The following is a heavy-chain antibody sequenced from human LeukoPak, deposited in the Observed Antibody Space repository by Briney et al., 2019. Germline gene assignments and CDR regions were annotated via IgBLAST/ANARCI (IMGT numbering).Heavy chain of an antibody. J-gene: IGHJ4*02. CDR3: ARAVGDSGYGRFNDY. Sequence: PSETLSLTCTVSGDSVIYSYWSWIRQPAGKGLELIGRLSAASTPDYNPSLKSRLTMSVDTSKNQFSLRLSSVTAADTAVYHCARAVGDSGYGRFNDYWGQGILVTVSS. D-gene: IGHD5-12*01. V-gene: IGHV4-4*07. CDR1: GDSVIYSY. CDR2: LSAASTP.